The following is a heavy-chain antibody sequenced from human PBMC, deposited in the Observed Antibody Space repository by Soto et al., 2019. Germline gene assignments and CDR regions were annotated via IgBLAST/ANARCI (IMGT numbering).Heavy chain of an antibody. D-gene: IGHD3-10*01. CDR3: AKTNLFGSGTKDS. CDR1: GFTFSNYP. CDR2: ISASGGST. J-gene: IGHJ4*02. V-gene: IGHV3-23*01. Sequence: EVQLLESGGGLVQGGESLRLSCPASGFTFSNYPMSWVRQVPGKGLEWVSSISASGGSTYYADSVRGRFTISRDNSKNTLYLQMNILRAEDTAVYYCAKTNLFGSGTKDSWGQGTLVTVSS.